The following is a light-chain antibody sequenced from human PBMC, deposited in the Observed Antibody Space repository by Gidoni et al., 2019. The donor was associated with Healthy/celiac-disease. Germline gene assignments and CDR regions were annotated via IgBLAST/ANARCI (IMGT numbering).Light chain of an antibody. CDR2: WAS. Sequence: DIVMTQSPDSLAVSLGEKATIHCKSSQSVLYSSNNKNYLAWYQQKPGPPPTLLIYWASTRESGVPDRFSGSGSGTDFTLTISSLQAEDVAVYYCQQYYSTPFTFGPGTKVDIK. J-gene: IGKJ3*01. V-gene: IGKV4-1*01. CDR3: QQYYSTPFT. CDR1: QSVLYSSNNKNY.